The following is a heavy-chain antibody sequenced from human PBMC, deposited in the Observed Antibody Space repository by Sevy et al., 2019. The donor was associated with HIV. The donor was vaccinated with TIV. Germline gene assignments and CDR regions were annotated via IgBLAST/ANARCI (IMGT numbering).Heavy chain of an antibody. V-gene: IGHV3-7*01. CDR2: IKQDGSEK. J-gene: IGHJ4*02. D-gene: IGHD6-6*01. CDR1: GFTFSSYW. CDR3: ARHYGSYSSSSGYDY. Sequence: GGSLRLSCAASGFTFSSYWMSWVRQAPGKGLEWVANIKQDGSEKYYVDSVKGRFTISRDNAKNSLYLQMNSLGAEDTAVYYCARHYGSYSSSSGYDYWGQGTLVTVSS.